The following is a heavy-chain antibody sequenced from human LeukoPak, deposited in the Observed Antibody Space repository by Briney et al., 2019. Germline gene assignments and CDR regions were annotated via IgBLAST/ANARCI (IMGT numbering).Heavy chain of an antibody. CDR2: INHSGST. CDR1: GGSFSGYY. J-gene: IGHJ4*02. V-gene: IGHV4-34*01. Sequence: PSETLSLTCAVYGGSFSGYYWSWIRQPPGKGLEWIGEINHSGSTNYNPSLKSRVTISVDTSKNQFSLKLSSVTAADTAVYYCARGGVDSSGYYYVDFDYWGQGTLVTVSS. D-gene: IGHD3-22*01. CDR3: ARGGVDSSGYYYVDFDY.